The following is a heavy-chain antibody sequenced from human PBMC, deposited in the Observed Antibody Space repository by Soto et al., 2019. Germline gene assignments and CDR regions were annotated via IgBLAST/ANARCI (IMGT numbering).Heavy chain of an antibody. V-gene: IGHV3-11*01. CDR1: GFTFSDYY. Sequence: GGSLRLSCAASGFTFSDYYMSWIRQAPGKGLEWVSYISSSGSTIYYADSVKGRFTSSRDNARNSLYWQMNSLRAEDTAVYYCARPSLYCSGGSCYSDYWGQGTLVTVSS. CDR2: ISSSGSTI. CDR3: ARPSLYCSGGSCYSDY. J-gene: IGHJ4*02. D-gene: IGHD2-15*01.